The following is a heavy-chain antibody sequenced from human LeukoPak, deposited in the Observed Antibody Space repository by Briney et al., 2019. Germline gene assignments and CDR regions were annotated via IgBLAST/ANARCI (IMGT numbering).Heavy chain of an antibody. CDR3: AKDLTYYDSSGKNDY. J-gene: IGHJ4*02. CDR1: GFTFSSYG. Sequence: GGSLRLSCAASGFTFSSYGMHWVRQAPGKGLEWVAFIRYDGSNKYYADSVKGRFTISRDNSKNTLYLQMNSLRAEDTAVYYCAKDLTYYDSSGKNDYWGQGTLVTVSS. CDR2: IRYDGSNK. D-gene: IGHD3-22*01. V-gene: IGHV3-30*02.